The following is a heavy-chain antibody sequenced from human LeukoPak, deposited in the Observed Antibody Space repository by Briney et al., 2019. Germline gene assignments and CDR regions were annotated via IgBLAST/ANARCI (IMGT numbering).Heavy chain of an antibody. Sequence: GGSLRLSCAASGYTFTGYYMHWVRQAPGQGLEWMGWINPNSGGTNYAQKFQGRVTMTRDTSISTAYMGLSRLRSDGTAVYYCARGGEYSSGPRYFDLWGRGTLVTVSS. D-gene: IGHD6-19*01. J-gene: IGHJ2*01. V-gene: IGHV1-2*02. CDR3: ARGGEYSSGPRYFDL. CDR1: GYTFTGYY. CDR2: INPNSGGT.